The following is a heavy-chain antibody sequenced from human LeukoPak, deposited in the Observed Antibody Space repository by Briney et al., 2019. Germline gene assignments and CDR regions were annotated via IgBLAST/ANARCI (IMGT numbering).Heavy chain of an antibody. CDR3: AKDEGYCSSTSCYQYFDY. Sequence: GGSLRLSCAGSGFTFSSYGMHWVRQAPGKGLEWVAFIRYDGSNKYYADSVKGRFTISRDNSKNTLYLQMNSLRAEDTAVYYCAKDEGYCSSTSCYQYFDYWGQGTLVTVSS. CDR1: GFTFSSYG. D-gene: IGHD2-2*01. J-gene: IGHJ4*02. CDR2: IRYDGSNK. V-gene: IGHV3-30*02.